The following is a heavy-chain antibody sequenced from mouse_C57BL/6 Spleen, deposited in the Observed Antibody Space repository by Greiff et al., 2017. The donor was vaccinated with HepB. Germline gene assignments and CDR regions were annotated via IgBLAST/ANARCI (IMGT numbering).Heavy chain of an antibody. Sequence: EVKLMESGPELVKPGASVKISCKASGYSFTDYNMNWVKQSNGKSLEWIGVINPNYGTTSYNQKFKGKATLTVDQSSSTAYMQLNSLTSEDSAVYYCARERNGYADYAMDYWGQGTSVTVSS. J-gene: IGHJ4*01. V-gene: IGHV1-39*01. CDR2: INPNYGTT. CDR1: GYSFTDYN. CDR3: ARERNGYADYAMDY. D-gene: IGHD2-2*01.